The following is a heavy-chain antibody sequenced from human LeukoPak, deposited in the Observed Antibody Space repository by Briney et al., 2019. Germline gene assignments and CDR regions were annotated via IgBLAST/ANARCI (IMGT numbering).Heavy chain of an antibody. D-gene: IGHD2-2*01. CDR3: AREGYCSSTSCNGMDV. Sequence: GGSLRLSCAASGFTFSSYGMHWVRQAPGKGLEWVAVIWYDGSNKYYADSVKGRFTISRDNSKNTLYLQMNSLRAEDTAVYYCAREGYCSSTSCNGMDVWGQGTTVTVSS. CDR2: IWYDGSNK. CDR1: GFTFSSYG. J-gene: IGHJ6*02. V-gene: IGHV3-33*01.